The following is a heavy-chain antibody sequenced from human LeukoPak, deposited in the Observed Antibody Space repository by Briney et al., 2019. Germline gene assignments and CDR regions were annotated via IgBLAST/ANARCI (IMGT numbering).Heavy chain of an antibody. CDR3: AKGQEGGQALDY. CDR1: GFTVSSNY. CDR2: IYSGGST. D-gene: IGHD2-15*01. J-gene: IGHJ4*02. Sequence: GGSLRLSCAVSGFTVSSNYMSWVRQAPGKGLEWVSIIYSGGSTYYADSVKGRFTISRDNSKNTLYLQMNSLRAEDTAVYYCAKGQEGGQALDYWGQGTLVTVSS. V-gene: IGHV3-53*01.